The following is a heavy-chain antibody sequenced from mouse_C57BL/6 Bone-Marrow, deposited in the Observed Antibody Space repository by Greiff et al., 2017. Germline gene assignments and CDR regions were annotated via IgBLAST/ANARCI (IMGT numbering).Heavy chain of an antibody. Sequence: VQLQQPGAELVKPGASVKMSCKASGYTFTSYWITWVKQRTGQGLEWIGDIYPGSGSTNYNEKFKSKATLTVDTSSSTAYMQLSSLTSEDSAVYYCARGGNSYAMDYWGQGTSVTVSS. CDR1: GYTFTSYW. V-gene: IGHV1-55*01. CDR2: IYPGSGST. J-gene: IGHJ4*01. CDR3: ARGGNSYAMDY. D-gene: IGHD5-1-1*01.